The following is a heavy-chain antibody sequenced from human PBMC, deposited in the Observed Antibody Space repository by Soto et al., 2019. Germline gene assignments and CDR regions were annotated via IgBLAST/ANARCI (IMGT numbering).Heavy chain of an antibody. CDR3: ASRSGYGSS. D-gene: IGHD5-12*01. CDR2: INGSGST. CDR1: GGSISSSNW. J-gene: IGHJ4*02. Sequence: QLQLQESGPGLVKPSGTLSLTCAVSGGSISSSNWWKWIRQPPGKGLGWIGEINGSGSTNYNSSLTSRVAICTDRSENQFPLTLMSVTAAETAVYYCASRSGYGSSWGQGTRVTVSS. V-gene: IGHV4-4*02.